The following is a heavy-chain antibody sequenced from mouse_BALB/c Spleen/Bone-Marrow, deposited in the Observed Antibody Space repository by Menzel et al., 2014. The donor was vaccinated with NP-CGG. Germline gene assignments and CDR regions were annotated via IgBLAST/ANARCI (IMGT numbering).Heavy chain of an antibody. CDR1: GYTFTNYL. CDR3: CKRGYAMDF. J-gene: IGHJ4*01. Sequence: QVQLQQSGAELVRPGTSVKVSCKASGYTFTNYLIEWVKQRPGQGLEWIGVIIPGSGGTYYNEKFKGKATLTVDKSSSTAYMQLNSLASDGSAVFFCCKRGYAMDFWGQGTSVTVS. CDR2: IIPGSGGT. V-gene: IGHV1-54*01.